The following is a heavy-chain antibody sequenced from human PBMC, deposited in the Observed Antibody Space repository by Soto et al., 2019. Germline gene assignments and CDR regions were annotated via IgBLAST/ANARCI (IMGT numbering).Heavy chain of an antibody. CDR1: GYAFTSYA. CDR2: INADYGNT. D-gene: IGHD5-18*01. CDR3: ARCIQGDYYYGMDV. V-gene: IGHV1-18*01. Sequence: ASVKVSCKASGYAFTSYAVSWVRQAPGQGLEWMGRINADYGNTQYAQKFRGRVTMTTDTSTTTVYMELTNLRSDDTAVYYCARCIQGDYYYGMDVWGQGTTVTVSS. J-gene: IGHJ6*02.